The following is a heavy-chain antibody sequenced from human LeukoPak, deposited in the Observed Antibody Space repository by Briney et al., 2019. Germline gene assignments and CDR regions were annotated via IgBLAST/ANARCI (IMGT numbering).Heavy chain of an antibody. J-gene: IGHJ4*02. Sequence: GGSLRLSCAASGFTFSSYWMHWVRQAPGKGLVWVSRINSDGSSTSYADSVKGRFTISRDNAKNSLYLQMNGLRAEDTAVYYCARDVLAVAGMGVALEYWGQGTLVTVSS. V-gene: IGHV3-74*01. CDR3: ARDVLAVAGMGVALEY. CDR2: INSDGSST. CDR1: GFTFSSYW. D-gene: IGHD6-19*01.